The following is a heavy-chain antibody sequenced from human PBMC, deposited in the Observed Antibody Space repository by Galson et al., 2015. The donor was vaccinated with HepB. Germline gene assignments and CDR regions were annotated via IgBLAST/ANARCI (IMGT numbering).Heavy chain of an antibody. J-gene: IGHJ6*02. D-gene: IGHD6-6*01. CDR2: ISYDGSNK. V-gene: IGHV3-30*18. CDR3: AKDGGGWQLGRGYYYYGMDV. CDR1: GFTFSSYG. Sequence: SLRLSCAASGFTFSSYGMHWVRQAPGKGLEWVAVISYDGSNKYYADSVKGRFTISRDNSKNTLYLQMNSLRAEDTAVYYCAKDGGGWQLGRGYYYYGMDVWGQGTTVTVSS.